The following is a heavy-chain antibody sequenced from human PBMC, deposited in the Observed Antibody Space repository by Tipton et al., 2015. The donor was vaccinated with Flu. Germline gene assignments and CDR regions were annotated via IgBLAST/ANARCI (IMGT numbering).Heavy chain of an antibody. V-gene: IGHV3-30*18. CDR1: GSTFSSYG. CDR3: AKDDYGDYVAYFQH. CDR2: ISYDGSNK. Sequence: SLRLSCAASGSTFSSYGMHWVRQAPGKGLEWVAVISYDGSNKYYADSVKGRFTISGDNSKNTLYLQMNSLRAEDTAVYYCAKDDYGDYVAYFQHWGQGTLVTVSS. D-gene: IGHD4-17*01. J-gene: IGHJ1*01.